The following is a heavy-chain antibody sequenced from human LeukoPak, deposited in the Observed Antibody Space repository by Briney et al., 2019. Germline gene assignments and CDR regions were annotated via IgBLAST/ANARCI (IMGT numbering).Heavy chain of an antibody. D-gene: IGHD4-23*01. Sequence: GGSLRLSCAASGFTFSSYSMNWVRQAPGKGLEWVSSISSSSSYIYYADSVKGRFTISRDNAKNSLYLQMNSLRAEDTAVYYCAREFTSGYSQRGLDYWGQGTLVTVSS. CDR2: ISSSSSYI. V-gene: IGHV3-21*01. CDR3: AREFTSGYSQRGLDY. CDR1: GFTFSSYS. J-gene: IGHJ4*02.